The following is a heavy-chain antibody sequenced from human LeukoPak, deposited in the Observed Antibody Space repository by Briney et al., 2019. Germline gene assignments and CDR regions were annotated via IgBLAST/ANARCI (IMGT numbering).Heavy chain of an antibody. CDR3: AADLDSSGWYGYFQH. D-gene: IGHD6-19*01. J-gene: IGHJ1*01. CDR2: IIPNTGGT. CDR1: GYTITDYY. V-gene: IGHV1-2*04. Sequence: ASVKVSCKASGYTITDYYLHWVRQAPGQGLEWMGWIIPNTGGTNYAQKFQDWVTMSSDTSISTAYMELSSLRSEDTAVYYCAADLDSSGWYGYFQHWGQGTLVTVSS.